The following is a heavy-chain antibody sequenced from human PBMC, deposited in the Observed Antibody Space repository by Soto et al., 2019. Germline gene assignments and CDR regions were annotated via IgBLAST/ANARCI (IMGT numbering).Heavy chain of an antibody. V-gene: IGHV4-61*01. J-gene: IGHJ4*02. D-gene: IGHD6-19*01. Sequence: PSETLSLTCTVSGGSVSSGRFYWSWIRQPPGKGLEWIGYFYYSGSTKYNPSLRSRVTISVDTSKNQFSLKLTSVAAADTAVYYCARSGSGSGWLGGQGTLVTVSS. CDR3: ARSGSGSGWL. CDR1: GGSVSSGRFY. CDR2: FYYSGST.